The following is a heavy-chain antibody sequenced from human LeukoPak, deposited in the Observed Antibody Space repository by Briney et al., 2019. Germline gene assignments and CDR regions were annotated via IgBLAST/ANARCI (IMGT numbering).Heavy chain of an antibody. Sequence: GGSLRLSCAASGFTFSSDWMHWIRQVPGEGLVWVARINPDGSDTSYADSVKGRFTISRDNAKNTLYLQMNSLRVEDTALYYCTRDTFGARDYWGQGTLVTVSS. J-gene: IGHJ4*02. V-gene: IGHV3-74*01. CDR1: GFTFSSDW. CDR2: INPDGSDT. CDR3: TRDTFGARDY. D-gene: IGHD3-10*01.